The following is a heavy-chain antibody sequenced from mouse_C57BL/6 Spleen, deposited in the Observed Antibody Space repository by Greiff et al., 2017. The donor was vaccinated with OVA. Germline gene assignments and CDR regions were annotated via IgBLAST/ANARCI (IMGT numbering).Heavy chain of an antibody. CDR1: GYTFTDYN. CDR2: INPNNGGT. CDR3: ARRWRAWVAY. Sequence: VQLQQSGPELVKPGASVKIPCKASGYTFTDYNMDWVKQSHGKSLEWIGDINPNNGGTIYNQKFKGKATLTVDKSSSTAYMELRSLTSEDTAVYYCARRWRAWVAYWGQGTLVTVSA. D-gene: IGHD2-3*01. J-gene: IGHJ3*01. V-gene: IGHV1-18*01.